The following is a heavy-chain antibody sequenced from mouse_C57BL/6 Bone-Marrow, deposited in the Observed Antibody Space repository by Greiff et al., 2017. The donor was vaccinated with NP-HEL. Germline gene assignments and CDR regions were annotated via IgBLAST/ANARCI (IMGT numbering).Heavy chain of an antibody. CDR2: ISNGGGST. V-gene: IGHV5-12*01. CDR1: GFTFSDYY. CDR3: ARKGDSNSWFAY. Sequence: VQLKESGGGLVQPGGSLKLSCAASGFTFSDYYMYWVRQTPEKRLEWVAYISNGGGSTYYPDTVKGRFTISRDNAKNTLYLQMSRLKSEDTAMYYCARKGDSNSWFAYWGQGTLVTVSA. D-gene: IGHD2-5*01. J-gene: IGHJ3*01.